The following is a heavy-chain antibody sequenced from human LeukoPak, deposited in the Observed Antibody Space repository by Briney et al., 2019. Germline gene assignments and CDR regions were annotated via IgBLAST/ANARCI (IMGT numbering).Heavy chain of an antibody. CDR3: TRDPGRCTSTSCYPDY. J-gene: IGHJ4*02. CDR2: ISSSRSYI. Sequence: PGGSLRLSCAASEFTFSSYSMNWVRQAPGKGLEWVSSISSSRSYIYYADSVKGRFTISRDNAKNSMYLQMNSLRAEDTAVYYCTRDPGRCTSTSCYPDYWGQGTLVTVSS. D-gene: IGHD2-2*01. CDR1: EFTFSSYS. V-gene: IGHV3-21*01.